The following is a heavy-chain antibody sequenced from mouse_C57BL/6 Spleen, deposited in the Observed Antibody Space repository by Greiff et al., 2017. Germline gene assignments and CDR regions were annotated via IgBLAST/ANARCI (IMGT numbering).Heavy chain of an antibody. CDR1: GYTFTDYE. CDR2: IDPETGGT. D-gene: IGHD2-5*01. Sequence: VKLMESGAELVRPGASVTLSCKASGYTFTDYEMHWVKQTPVHGLEWIGAIDPETGGTAYNQKFKGKAILTADKSSSTAYMELRSLTSEDSAVYYCTRRAYYSNYPGAMDYWGQGTSVTVSS. CDR3: TRRAYYSNYPGAMDY. J-gene: IGHJ4*01. V-gene: IGHV1-15*01.